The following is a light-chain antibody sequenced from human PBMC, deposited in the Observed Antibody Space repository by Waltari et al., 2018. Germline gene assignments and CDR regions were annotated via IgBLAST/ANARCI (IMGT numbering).Light chain of an antibody. Sequence: QSALTQPASVSGSPGQSITVSCTGTTNDIGSFDRVSWYQQHPGKVPKVIIYDVNNRPSGVSNRFSGTKSGNTASLIISGLQAEDEGDYYCKSFTTRYTYVFGTGTKV. V-gene: IGLV2-14*03. CDR3: KSFTTRYTYV. CDR2: DVN. CDR1: TNDIGSFDR. J-gene: IGLJ1*01.